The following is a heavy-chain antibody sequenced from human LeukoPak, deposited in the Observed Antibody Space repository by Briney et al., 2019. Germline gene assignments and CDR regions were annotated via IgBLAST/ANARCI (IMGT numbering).Heavy chain of an antibody. Sequence: ASETLSLTCTVSGGSISSGGYYWSWIRQHPGKGLEWIVYIYYSGSTYYNPSLKSRVTISVDTSKNQFSLKLSSVTAADTAVYYCARFGVTRVDWYFDLWGRGTLVTVSS. V-gene: IGHV4-31*03. CDR3: ARFGVTRVDWYFDL. J-gene: IGHJ2*01. CDR1: GGSISSGGYY. CDR2: IYYSGST. D-gene: IGHD2-21*02.